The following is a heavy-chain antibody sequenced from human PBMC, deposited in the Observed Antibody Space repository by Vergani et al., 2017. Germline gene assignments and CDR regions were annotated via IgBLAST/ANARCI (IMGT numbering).Heavy chain of an antibody. J-gene: IGHJ5*02. CDR2: IYPGDSDT. Sequence: EVQLVQSGAEVKKPGESLKISCKGSGYSFTSYWIGWVRQMPXKGLEWMGIIYPGDSDTRYSPSFQGQVTISADKSISTAYLQWSSLKASDTAMYYCARGRYCSSTSCSPLPNWFDPWGQGTLVTVSS. V-gene: IGHV5-51*03. CDR3: ARGRYCSSTSCSPLPNWFDP. D-gene: IGHD2-2*01. CDR1: GYSFTSYW.